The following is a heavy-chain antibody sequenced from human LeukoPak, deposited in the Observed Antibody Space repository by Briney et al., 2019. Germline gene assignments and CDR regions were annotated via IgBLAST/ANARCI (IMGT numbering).Heavy chain of an antibody. D-gene: IGHD3-10*01. V-gene: IGHV3-49*03. CDR3: TSGITMVRGVMDFDY. J-gene: IGHJ4*02. Sequence: GGSLRLSCTASGFTFGDYAMSWFRQAPGKRLDWVGFIRSKDYGGTIEYAASVKGRFTISRDDSKSIAYLQMNSLNTEDTAVYYCTSGITMVRGVMDFDYWGQGTLVTVSS. CDR1: GFTFGDYA. CDR2: IRSKDYGGTI.